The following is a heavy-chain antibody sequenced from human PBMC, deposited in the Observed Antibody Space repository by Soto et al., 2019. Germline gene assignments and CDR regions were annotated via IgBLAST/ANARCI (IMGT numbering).Heavy chain of an antibody. CDR2: ISSSSSYT. V-gene: IGHV3-11*06. J-gene: IGHJ4*02. CDR1: GFTFSDYY. CDR3: ARDKLWFGESTAFDY. Sequence: QVQLVESGGGLVKPGGSLRISCAASGFTFSDYYMSWIRQAPGKGLEWVSYISSSSSYTNYADSVKDRFTISRDNAKNALYLQMNSLRAEDTAVYYCARDKLWFGESTAFDYWGQGTLVTVSS. D-gene: IGHD3-10*01.